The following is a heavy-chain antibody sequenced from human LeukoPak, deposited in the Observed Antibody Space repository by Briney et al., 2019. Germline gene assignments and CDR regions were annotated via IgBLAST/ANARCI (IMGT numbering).Heavy chain of an antibody. D-gene: IGHD6-19*01. V-gene: IGHV4-4*07. CDR2: IYTSGST. CDR3: ARWASSGWAYYFDY. J-gene: IGHJ4*02. Sequence: PSETLSLTCTVSGGSISSYYWSWIRQPAGKGLEWIGRIYTSGSTNYNPSLKSRVTISVDTSKNQFSLKLSSVTAADTAVYYCARWASSGWAYYFDYWGQGTLVTVSS. CDR1: GGSISSYY.